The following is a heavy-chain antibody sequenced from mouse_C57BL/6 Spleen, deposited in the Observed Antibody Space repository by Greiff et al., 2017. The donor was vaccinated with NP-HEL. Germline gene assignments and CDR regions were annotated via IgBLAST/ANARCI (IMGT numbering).Heavy chain of an antibody. Sequence: DVKLVESEGGLVQPGSSMKLSCTASGFTFSDYYMAWVRQVPEKGLEWVANINYDGSSTYYLDSLKSRFIISRDNAKNILYLQMSSLKSEDTATYYCARDGLGRGYYFDYWGQGTTLTVSS. CDR1: GFTFSDYY. D-gene: IGHD3-3*01. J-gene: IGHJ2*01. CDR3: ARDGLGRGYYFDY. V-gene: IGHV5-16*01. CDR2: INYDGSST.